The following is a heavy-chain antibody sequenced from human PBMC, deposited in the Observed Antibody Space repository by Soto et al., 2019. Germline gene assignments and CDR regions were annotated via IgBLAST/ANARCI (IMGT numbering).Heavy chain of an antibody. J-gene: IGHJ2*01. CDR2: ISATGGNI. Sequence: RWSLRLSCVASGFTFSDYAMTWFRQAPGKGLEWVATISATGGNIEYTDSLKGRFTISRDNSKNTLYLQLNGLTSDDTAVHYCAKVAGGLGYFDLWGRGTLVTVSS. CDR3: AKVAGGLGYFDL. D-gene: IGHD3-16*01. V-gene: IGHV3-23*01. CDR1: GFTFSDYA.